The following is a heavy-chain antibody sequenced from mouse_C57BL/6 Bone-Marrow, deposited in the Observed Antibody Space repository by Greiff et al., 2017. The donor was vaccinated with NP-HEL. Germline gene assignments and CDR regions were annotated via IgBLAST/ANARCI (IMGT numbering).Heavy chain of an antibody. J-gene: IGHJ3*01. D-gene: IGHD2-5*01. CDR3: ARDSNWPY. V-gene: IGHV5-4*01. CDR1: GFTFSSYA. Sequence: EVQVVESGGGLVKPGGSLKLSCAASGFTFSSYAMSWVRQTPEKRLEWVATISDGGSYTYYPDNVKGRFTISRDNAKNNLYLQMSHLKSEDTAMYYCARDSNWPYWGQGALVTVSA. CDR2: ISDGGSYT.